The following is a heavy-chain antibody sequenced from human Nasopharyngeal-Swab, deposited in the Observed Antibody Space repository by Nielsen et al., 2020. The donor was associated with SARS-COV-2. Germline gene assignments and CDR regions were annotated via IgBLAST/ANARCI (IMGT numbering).Heavy chain of an antibody. CDR3: ARGGIAVAGTTSYYYYGMDV. CDR2: INHSGST. Sequence: SETLSLTCAVYGGSFSGYYWSWIRQPPGKGLEWIGEINHSGSTNYNPSLKSRVTISVDTSKNQFSLKLSSVTAADTAVYYCARGGIAVAGTTSYYYYGMDVWGQGTTVTVSS. V-gene: IGHV4-34*01. D-gene: IGHD6-19*01. J-gene: IGHJ6*02. CDR1: GGSFSGYY.